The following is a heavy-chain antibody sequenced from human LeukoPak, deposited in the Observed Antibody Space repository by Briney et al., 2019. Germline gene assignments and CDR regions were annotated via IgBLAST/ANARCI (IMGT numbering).Heavy chain of an antibody. CDR2: VNSNSGGT. D-gene: IGHD2-15*01. V-gene: IGHV1-2*02. Sequence: ASVKVSCKASEYRFSDYYMHWVRQAPGQGLEWMGWVNSNSGGTHYAQNFEGRVTMTRDTSISTAYMELSRLKIDDTALYYCARGYCSGGSCYHFDSWGQGTLVTVSS. J-gene: IGHJ4*02. CDR1: EYRFSDYY. CDR3: ARGYCSGGSCYHFDS.